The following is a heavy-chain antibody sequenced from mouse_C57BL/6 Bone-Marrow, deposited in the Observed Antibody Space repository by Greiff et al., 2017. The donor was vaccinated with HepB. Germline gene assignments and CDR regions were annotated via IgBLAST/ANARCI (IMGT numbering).Heavy chain of an antibody. Sequence: EVQGVESGAELVKPGASVKLSCTASGFNIKDYYMHWVKQRTEQGLEWIGRIDPEDGETKYAPKFQGKATITADTSSNTAYLQLSSLTSEDTAVYYCALITTVVATNFLDYWGQGTTLTVSS. CDR1: GFNIKDYY. J-gene: IGHJ2*01. CDR3: ALITTVVATNFLDY. D-gene: IGHD1-1*01. CDR2: IDPEDGET. V-gene: IGHV14-2*01.